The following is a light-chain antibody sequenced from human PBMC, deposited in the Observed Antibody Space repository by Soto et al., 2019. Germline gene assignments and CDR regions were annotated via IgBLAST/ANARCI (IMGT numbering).Light chain of an antibody. V-gene: IGKV1-39*01. Sequence: DIQMTQSPSSLSASVADRVTITCRASQSIERYLNWYQQKSGKAPKFLMYATSHLQSGVPSRFSGSGSGTEFTLTISGLQPEDFGSYYCQQTYTVPYTFGQGTKLEIE. J-gene: IGKJ2*01. CDR1: QSIERY. CDR2: ATS. CDR3: QQTYTVPYT.